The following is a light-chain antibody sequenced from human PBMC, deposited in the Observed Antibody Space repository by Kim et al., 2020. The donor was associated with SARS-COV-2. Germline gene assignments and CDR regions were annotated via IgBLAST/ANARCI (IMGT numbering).Light chain of an antibody. CDR1: SSSIGAGYE. CDR3: QSYDSSLSGSV. Sequence: QRVTISCTGSSSSIGAGYEVHWYQHLPGTAPKLHIYGNSNRPSGVPDRFSGSKSGTSASLAITGLQAEDEADYYCQSYDSSLSGSVFGGGTQLTVL. J-gene: IGLJ2*01. CDR2: GNS. V-gene: IGLV1-40*01.